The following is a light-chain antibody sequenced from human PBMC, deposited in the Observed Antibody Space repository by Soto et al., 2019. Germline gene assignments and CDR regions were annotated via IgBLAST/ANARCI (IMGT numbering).Light chain of an antibody. Sequence: EVVLTQSPATLSLSPGERATLSCRASQTVSSNYLAWCQQRPGQAPRLLIFEASKRATGIPDRISGSGSGTDFTLTISSLQPEDFATYYCQQSYSSPPTFGQGTKVDIK. CDR3: QQSYSSPPT. CDR1: QTVSSNY. J-gene: IGKJ1*01. V-gene: IGKV3D-20*02. CDR2: EAS.